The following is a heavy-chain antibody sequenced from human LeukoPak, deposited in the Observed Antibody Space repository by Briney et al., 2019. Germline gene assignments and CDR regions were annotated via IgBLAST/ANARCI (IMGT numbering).Heavy chain of an antibody. CDR2: IWYDGSNK. V-gene: IGHV3-33*01. J-gene: IGHJ4*02. CDR1: GFTFSSYG. CDR3: ARDVYDSSGYMFDY. Sequence: GRSLRLSCAASGFTFSSYGMHWVRQAPGKGLEWVAVIWYDGSNKYHADSVKGRFTISRDNSKNTLYLQMNSLRAEDTAVYDCARDVYDSSGYMFDYWGQGTLVTVSS. D-gene: IGHD3-22*01.